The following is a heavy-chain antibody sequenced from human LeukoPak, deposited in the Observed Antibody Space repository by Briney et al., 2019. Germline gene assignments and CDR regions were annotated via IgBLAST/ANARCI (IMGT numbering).Heavy chain of an antibody. CDR2: ISSNSSYI. V-gene: IGHV3-21*01. D-gene: IGHD3-22*01. J-gene: IGHJ4*02. Sequence: GGSLRLSCAASGFTFSSYSMNWVRQAPGKGLEWVSSISSNSSYIYYADSVKGRFTISRDNAKNSLYLQMNSLRAEDTAVYYCARDISASSGYPDYWGQGTLVTVSS. CDR1: GFTFSSYS. CDR3: ARDISASSGYPDY.